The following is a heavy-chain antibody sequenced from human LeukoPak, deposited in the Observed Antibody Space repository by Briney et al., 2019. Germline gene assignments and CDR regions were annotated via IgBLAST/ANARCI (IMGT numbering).Heavy chain of an antibody. J-gene: IGHJ4*02. CDR3: ARESNDYGDLIDY. CDR1: GDSISSGGYY. D-gene: IGHD4-17*01. V-gene: IGHV4-31*03. CDR2: IYYSGST. Sequence: PSETLSLTCTVSGDSISSGGYYWSWIRQHPGKGLEWIGYIYYSGSTYYNPSLKSRVTISVDTSKNQFSLKLSSVTAADTAVYYCARESNDYGDLIDYWGQGTLVTVSS.